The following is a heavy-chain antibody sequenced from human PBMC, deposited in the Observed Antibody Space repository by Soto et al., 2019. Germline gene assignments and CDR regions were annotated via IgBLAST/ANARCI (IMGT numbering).Heavy chain of an antibody. J-gene: IGHJ4*02. CDR1: GFTFSSYE. CDR2: ISSGGSTI. Sequence: HPGGSLRLSCAASGFTFSSYEMNWVRQAPGKGLEWISYISSGGSTIYYADSVKGRFTISRDNAKNSLYLQMNSLRAEDTAVYYCARDRPDFGDYWGQGTLVTVST. CDR3: ARDRPDFGDY. V-gene: IGHV3-48*03. D-gene: IGHD3-10*01.